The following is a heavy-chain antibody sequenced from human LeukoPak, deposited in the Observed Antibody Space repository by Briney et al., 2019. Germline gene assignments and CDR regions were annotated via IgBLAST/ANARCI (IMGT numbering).Heavy chain of an antibody. CDR3: AKDQVTRDYAYFDY. CDR1: GFTFSSYV. CDR2: ISGSGGST. D-gene: IGHD4-17*01. V-gene: IGHV3-23*01. J-gene: IGHJ4*02. Sequence: GGSLRLSCAASGFTFSSYVMSWVRQAPGKGLEWVSAISGSGGSTYYADSVKGRFTISRDNSKNTLYLQMNSLRVEDTAVYYCAKDQVTRDYAYFDYWGQGTLVTVSS.